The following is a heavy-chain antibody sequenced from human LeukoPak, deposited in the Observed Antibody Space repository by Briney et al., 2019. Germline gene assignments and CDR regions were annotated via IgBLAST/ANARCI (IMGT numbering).Heavy chain of an antibody. CDR1: GFTFGAYS. CDR2: ISGSSSYI. D-gene: IGHD6-19*01. CDR3: ARAVAGNWVLYFDY. V-gene: IGHV3-21*01. Sequence: GGSLRLSCAASGFTFGAYSMNWVRQAPGKGLEWVSSISGSSSYIYNADSVKGRFTISRDNAKNSVYLQMNSLRAEDTAVYYCARAVAGNWVLYFDYWGQGTLVTVSS. J-gene: IGHJ4*02.